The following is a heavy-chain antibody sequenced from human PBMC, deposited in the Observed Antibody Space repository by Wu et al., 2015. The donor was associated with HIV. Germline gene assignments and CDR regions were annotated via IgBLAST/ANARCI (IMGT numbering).Heavy chain of an antibody. V-gene: IGHV1-69*05. CDR2: IIPIFGTV. J-gene: IGHJ5*01. CDR3: ARVIVQSELSRFES. Sequence: QVQLLQSGAEVKKPGSSVKVSCRSSGGTFSRFAVNWVRQAPGQGLEWMGGIIPIFGTVKYAENFQDRLAITTDDSTTTAYMELSSLRSEDTAVYYCARVIVQSELSRFESWAEGTLVTVSS. CDR1: GGTFSRFA. D-gene: IGHD3-16*02.